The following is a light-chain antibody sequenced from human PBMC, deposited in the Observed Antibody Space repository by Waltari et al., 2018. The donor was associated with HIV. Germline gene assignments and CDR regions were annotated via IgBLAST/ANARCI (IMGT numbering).Light chain of an antibody. CDR2: EGI. CDR3: SSYTATTAIL. Sequence: QSVLTQPASVSGSPGPSITISSTGTNSDVGGSQYASWYQQHPGKAPNLLIYEGIHRPSWISSRFSVSKSGNTASMTISGLQAEDEADYYCSSYTATTAILFGGGTKVTVL. J-gene: IGLJ3*02. V-gene: IGLV2-14*01. CDR1: NSDVGGSQY.